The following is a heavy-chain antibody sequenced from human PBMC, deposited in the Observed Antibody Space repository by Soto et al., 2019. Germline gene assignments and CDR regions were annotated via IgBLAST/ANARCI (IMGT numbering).Heavy chain of an antibody. V-gene: IGHV3-48*03. J-gene: IGHJ4*02. CDR1: GFTFSSYE. CDR2: ISSSGSTI. Sequence: PGGSLRLSCAASGFTFSSYEMTWVRQAPGKGLEWVSYISSSGSTIYYADSVKGRFTISRDNAKNSLYLQMNSLRAEDTAVYYCAREYYYDSSGSPSFDYWGQGTLVTVSS. D-gene: IGHD3-22*01. CDR3: AREYYYDSSGSPSFDY.